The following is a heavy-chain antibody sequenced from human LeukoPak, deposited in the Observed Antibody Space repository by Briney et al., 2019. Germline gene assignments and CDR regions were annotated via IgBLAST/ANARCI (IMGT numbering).Heavy chain of an antibody. CDR3: ASALSSNSHFDY. J-gene: IGHJ4*02. CDR2: ISSSGSTI. CDR1: GFTFSDYY. D-gene: IGHD4-23*01. V-gene: IGHV3-11*04. Sequence: GGSLRLSCAASGFTFSDYYMSWIRQAPGKGLEWVSYISSSGSTIYYADSVKGRFTISRDNAKNSLYLQMNSLRAEDTAVYYCASALSSNSHFDYWGQGTLVTVSS.